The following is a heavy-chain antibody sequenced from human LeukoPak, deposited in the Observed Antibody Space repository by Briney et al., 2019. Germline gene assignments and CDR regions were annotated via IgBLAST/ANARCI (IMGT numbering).Heavy chain of an antibody. CDR2: ISSSSSYI. V-gene: IGHV3-21*01. Sequence: GGSLRLSCAASGFTFSSYSMNWVRQAPGRGLEGVSSISSSSSYIYYADSVKGRFTISRDNPKNSLYLQMNSLRAEDTAVYYCARDIAPAGLFFDYWGQGTLFTVSS. D-gene: IGHD6-13*01. CDR3: ARDIAPAGLFFDY. CDR1: GFTFSSYS. J-gene: IGHJ4*02.